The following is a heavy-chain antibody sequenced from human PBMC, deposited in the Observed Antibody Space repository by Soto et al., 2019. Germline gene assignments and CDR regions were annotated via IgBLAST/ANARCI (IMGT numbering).Heavy chain of an antibody. J-gene: IGHJ4*02. D-gene: IGHD5-18*01. Sequence: QAHLVESGRGVVQPGRSLRLSCAASGFTFTSYGIHWVRQAPGTRMEWVAVISYDGGLQHYADSVKGRFTISRDNSKNMVLLQMNSLRAEDTAVYYCVSDRGYGHASVPYSWGQGTLVSVSS. V-gene: IGHV3-30*03. CDR1: GFTFTSYG. CDR2: ISYDGGLQ. CDR3: VSDRGYGHASVPYS.